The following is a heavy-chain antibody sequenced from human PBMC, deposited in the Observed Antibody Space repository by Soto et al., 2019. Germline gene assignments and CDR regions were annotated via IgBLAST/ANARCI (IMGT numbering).Heavy chain of an antibody. V-gene: IGHV4-59*01. Sequence: SETLSLTCTVSGGSIFSSYWTWIRQPPGKGLEWIGNVYYSGSTNYNPSLKSRITISVDTSKNQFSLNLSSVTAADTAVYYCAGVPAASSWFDPWGQGTMVTVHS. D-gene: IGHD2-15*01. CDR1: GGSIFSSY. CDR2: VYYSGST. CDR3: AGVPAASSWFDP. J-gene: IGHJ5*02.